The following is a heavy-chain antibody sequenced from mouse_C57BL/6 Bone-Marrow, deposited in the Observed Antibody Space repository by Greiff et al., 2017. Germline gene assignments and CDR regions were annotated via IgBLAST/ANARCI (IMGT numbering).Heavy chain of an antibody. D-gene: IGHD2-5*01. V-gene: IGHV14-4*01. CDR1: GFNIKDDY. Sequence: EVQLQQSGAELVRPGASVKLSCKASGFNIKDDYMHWVKQRPEQGLEWIGWIDPENGDTEYASKFKGKATITADTSSNTAYLQLSSLTSEDTAVYYCTTHYSNFYAMDYWVQGTSVTVSS. J-gene: IGHJ4*01. CDR2: IDPENGDT. CDR3: TTHYSNFYAMDY.